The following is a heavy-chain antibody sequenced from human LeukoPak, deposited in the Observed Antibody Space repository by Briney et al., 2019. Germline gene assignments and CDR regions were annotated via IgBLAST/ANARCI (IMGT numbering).Heavy chain of an antibody. CDR3: ARVGPYGDQTRGDY. V-gene: IGHV3-66*01. CDR1: GFTLSSTY. J-gene: IGHJ4*02. Sequence: GGSLRLSCIASGFTLSSTYMIWVRQAPGKGLEWVSFTYSGGSTYYPDSVEGRCTISRSNSKNTPFFQMSSLRGEDTAVYYCARVGPYGDQTRGDYWGQGTLVTVSS. D-gene: IGHD4-17*01. CDR2: TYSGGST.